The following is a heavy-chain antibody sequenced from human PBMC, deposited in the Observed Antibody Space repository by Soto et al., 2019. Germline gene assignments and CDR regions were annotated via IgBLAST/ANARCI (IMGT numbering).Heavy chain of an antibody. J-gene: IGHJ4*02. CDR2: INGRGNYI. CDR3: VREAAKAGTNSAFDY. V-gene: IGHV3-21*01. D-gene: IGHD1-7*01. CDR1: GFTFSTYT. Sequence: PGGSLRLSCASSGFTFSTYTMNWVRQAPGKGLEWVSSINGRGNYIYYAESVKGRFTISRDNAKNSLYLQMDRLRAEDTALYYCVREAAKAGTNSAFDYWGLGALVTVSS.